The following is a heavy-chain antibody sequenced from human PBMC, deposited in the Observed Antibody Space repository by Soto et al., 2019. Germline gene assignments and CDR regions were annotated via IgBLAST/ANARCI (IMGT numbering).Heavy chain of an antibody. CDR3: ARETYYFGSGNYDDGMDV. CDR1: GFTFTSYG. CDR2: ISIYNDNT. V-gene: IGHV1-18*04. Sequence: VQLVQSGSEVKKPGASVKVSCKASGFTFTSYGISWVRQAPGQGLEWMAWISIYNDNTKYAQKSQGRISLTTDTLTSTDYMELRSLRSDDTAVYYCARETYYFGSGNYDDGMDVWGQGTTVTVSS. D-gene: IGHD3-10*01. J-gene: IGHJ6*02.